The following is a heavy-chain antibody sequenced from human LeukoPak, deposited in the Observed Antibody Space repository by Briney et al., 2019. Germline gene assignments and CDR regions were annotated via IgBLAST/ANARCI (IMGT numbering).Heavy chain of an antibody. CDR2: IYYSGST. Sequence: GSLRLSCAASGFTFSNYAMSWVRQPPGKGLEWIGSIYYSGSTYYNPSLKSRVTISVDTSKNQFSLKLSSVTAADTAVYYCAGYGSGPDYWGQGTLVTVSS. J-gene: IGHJ4*02. CDR3: AGYGSGPDY. CDR1: GFTFSNYA. V-gene: IGHV4-38-2*01. D-gene: IGHD3-10*01.